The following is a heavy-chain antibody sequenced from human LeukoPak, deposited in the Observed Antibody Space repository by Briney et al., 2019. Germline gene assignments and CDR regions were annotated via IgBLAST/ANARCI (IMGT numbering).Heavy chain of an antibody. V-gene: IGHV3-11*04. CDR1: GFTFSDYY. CDR2: ISSSGSTI. J-gene: IGHJ6*03. D-gene: IGHD3-10*01. CDR3: ARVLLWFAYYMDV. Sequence: GGSLRLSCAASGFTFSDYYMSWIRQAPGKWLEWVSYISSSGSTIYYADSVKGRFTISRDNAKNSLYLQMNSLRAEDTAVYYCARVLLWFAYYMDVWGKGTTVTVSS.